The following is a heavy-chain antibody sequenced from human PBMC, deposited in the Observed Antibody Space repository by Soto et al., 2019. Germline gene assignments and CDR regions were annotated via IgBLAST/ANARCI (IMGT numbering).Heavy chain of an antibody. J-gene: IGHJ4*02. D-gene: IGHD4-17*01. CDR2: INVTGTTI. CDR3: ATKGYRTTYFAY. CDR1: GLTFSNYE. V-gene: IGHV3-48*03. Sequence: PGGSLRLSCAGTGLTFSNYEMNWVRQAPGKGLEWVSYINVTGTTIYYAASVKGRFTISRDNAKNSLYLQMSSLRAEDTAVYYCATKGYRTTYFAYGSRGSLVTVSS.